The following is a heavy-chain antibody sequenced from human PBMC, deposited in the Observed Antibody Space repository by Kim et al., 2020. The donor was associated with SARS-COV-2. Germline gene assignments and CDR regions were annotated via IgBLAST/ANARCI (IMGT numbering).Heavy chain of an antibody. CDR3: ARDPDGYNPDYYYGMDV. Sequence: ASVKVSCKASGYTFTSYGISWVRQAPGQGLEWMGWISAYNGNTNYAQKLQGRVTMTTDTSTSTAYMELRSLRSDDTAVYYCARDPDGYNPDYYYGMDVWGQGTTVTVSS. D-gene: IGHD5-12*01. J-gene: IGHJ6*02. V-gene: IGHV1-18*01. CDR2: ISAYNGNT. CDR1: GYTFTSYG.